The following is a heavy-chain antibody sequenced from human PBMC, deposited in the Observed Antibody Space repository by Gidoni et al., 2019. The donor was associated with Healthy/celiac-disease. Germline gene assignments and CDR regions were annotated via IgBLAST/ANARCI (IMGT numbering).Heavy chain of an antibody. CDR3: ARDVIAVAANAFDI. CDR2: IYYGGST. J-gene: IGHJ3*02. CDR1: HGALSSYY. Sequence: VQLQESGPGLVKPAETLSPTCTVSHGALSSYYRLWVLQPPGKGLEWSGSIYYGGSTNYNPSIKSRFTISVDTSKNQCSLKLSSVTAADPAVYYCARDVIAVAANAFDIWGQGTMVTVSS. V-gene: IGHV4-59*01. D-gene: IGHD6-19*01.